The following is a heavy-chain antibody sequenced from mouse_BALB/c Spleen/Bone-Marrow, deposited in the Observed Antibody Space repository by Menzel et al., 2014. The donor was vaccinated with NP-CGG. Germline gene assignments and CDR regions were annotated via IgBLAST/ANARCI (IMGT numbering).Heavy chain of an antibody. CDR1: GYTFTSYV. Sequence: EVKLVESGPELVKPGASVKMSCKASGYTFTSYVMHWVKQKPGQGLEWIGYINPYNDGTKYDEKFKGKATLTSDKSSSTAYMELSSLTSEDSADYYCERYGGYWGQGTTLTVSS. CDR2: INPYNDGT. D-gene: IGHD1-1*02. V-gene: IGHV1-14*01. CDR3: ERYGGY. J-gene: IGHJ2*01.